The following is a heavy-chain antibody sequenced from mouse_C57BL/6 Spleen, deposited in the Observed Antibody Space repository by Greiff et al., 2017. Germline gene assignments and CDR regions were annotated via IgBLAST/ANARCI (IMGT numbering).Heavy chain of an antibody. J-gene: IGHJ2*01. V-gene: IGHV1-52*01. CDR1: GYTFTSYW. CDR3: ASGSNGDCLDY. CDR2: IDPSDSET. Sequence: QVQLQQPGAELVRPGSSVKLSCKASGYTFTSYWMHWVKQRPIQGLEWIGNIDPSDSETHYNQKFKDKATLTVDKSSSTAYMQLSSLTSEDSAVYYCASGSNGDCLDYWGQGTTLTVSS.